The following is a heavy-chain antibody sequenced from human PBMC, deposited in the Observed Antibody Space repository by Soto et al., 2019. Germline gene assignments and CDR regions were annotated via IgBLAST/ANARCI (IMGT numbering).Heavy chain of an antibody. D-gene: IGHD3-3*01. Sequence: GGSLRLSCAASGFIFSTYGMHWVRQAPGKGLEWVAVISYDGSNKYYADSVKGRFTISRDNSKNTLYLQMNSLRAEDTAVYYCARDLAYYDFWSGYSTWGQGTLVTVSS. J-gene: IGHJ4*02. CDR1: GFIFSTYG. CDR3: ARDLAYYDFWSGYST. V-gene: IGHV3-30*03. CDR2: ISYDGSNK.